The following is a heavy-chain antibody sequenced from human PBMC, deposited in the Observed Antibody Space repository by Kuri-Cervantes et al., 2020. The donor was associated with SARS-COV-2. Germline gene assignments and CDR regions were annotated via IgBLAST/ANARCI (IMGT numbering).Heavy chain of an antibody. D-gene: IGHD2-2*01. V-gene: IGHV3-30*02. J-gene: IGHJ4*02. Sequence: GESLKISCAASGFTFSSYGMHWVRQAPGKGLEWVAFIRYDGSNKYYADSVKGRFTISRDNSKNTLHLQMNSLRAEDTAVYYCAKDQDADVVPDYWGQGTLVTVSS. CDR1: GFTFSSYG. CDR2: IRYDGSNK. CDR3: AKDQDADVVPDY.